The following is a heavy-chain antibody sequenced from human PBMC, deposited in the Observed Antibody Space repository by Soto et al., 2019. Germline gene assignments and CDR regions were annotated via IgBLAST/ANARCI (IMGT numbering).Heavy chain of an antibody. V-gene: IGHV3-23*01. J-gene: IGHJ5*02. CDR1: GFTFSSYA. CDR2: ISGSGGST. CDR3: AKCVVVVPAAPFDP. Sequence: GGFLRLSCAAPGFTFSSYAMSWVRQAPGKGLEWVSAISGSGGSTYYADSVKGRFTISRDNSKNTLYLQMNSLRAEDTAVYYCAKCVVVVPAAPFDPWGQGTLVTVSS. D-gene: IGHD2-2*01.